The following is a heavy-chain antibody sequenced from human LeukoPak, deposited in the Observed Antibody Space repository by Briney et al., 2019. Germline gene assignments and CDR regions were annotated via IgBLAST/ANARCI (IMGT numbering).Heavy chain of an antibody. CDR1: GFTFSSYA. CDR2: ISGSGGTT. D-gene: IGHD3-22*01. V-gene: IGHV3-23*01. Sequence: PGGSLRLSCAASGFTFSSYAMNWVRQAPGKGLEWVSAISGSGGTTYYADSVKGRFTISRDNSKNTQYLQMNSLRAEDAALYYCARAYYYDTSGYWYFDYWGQGTLVTVSS. CDR3: ARAYYYDTSGYWYFDY. J-gene: IGHJ4*02.